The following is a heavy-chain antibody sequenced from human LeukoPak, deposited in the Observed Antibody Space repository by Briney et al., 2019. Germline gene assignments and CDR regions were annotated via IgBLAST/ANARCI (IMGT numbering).Heavy chain of an antibody. CDR3: ATGSSNYDNSGYYFGLGDS. J-gene: IGHJ4*02. V-gene: IGHV3-30*03. CDR2: ISYDGSNK. CDR1: GVTYSSYG. D-gene: IGHD3-22*01. Sequence: PGGSLRLSCAASGVTYSSYGMHGVRQAPGKGLEWVAVISYDGSNKYYADSVKGRFTISRDNSKNTLYLQMNSLRAEDTAVYYCATGSSNYDNSGYYFGLGDSCGQGTLVTVSS.